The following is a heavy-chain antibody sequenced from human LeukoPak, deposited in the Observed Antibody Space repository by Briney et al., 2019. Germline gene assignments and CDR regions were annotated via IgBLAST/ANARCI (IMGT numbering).Heavy chain of an antibody. D-gene: IGHD3-3*01. V-gene: IGHV1-46*01. CDR3: ARGYYDFWSGYDYYYYGMDV. CDR1: GYTFSSYG. Sequence: GASVKVSCKASGYTFSSYGFTWVRQAPGQGLEWMGIINPSGGSTSYAQKFQGRVTMTRDTSTSTVYMELSSLRSEDTAVYYCARGYYDFWSGYDYYYYGMDVWGQGTTVTVSS. J-gene: IGHJ6*02. CDR2: INPSGGST.